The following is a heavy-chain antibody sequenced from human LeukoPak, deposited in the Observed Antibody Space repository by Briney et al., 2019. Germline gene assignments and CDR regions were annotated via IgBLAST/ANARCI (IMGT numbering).Heavy chain of an antibody. CDR2: ISWNSGSI. CDR1: GFTFDDYA. J-gene: IGHJ3*02. D-gene: IGHD3-3*01. Sequence: GGSLRLSCAASGFTFDDYAMHWVRQAPGKGLEWVSGISWNSGSIGYADSVKGRFTISRDNAKNSLYLQMNSLRAEDTAVYYCARVWNYDFWSGSHGAFDIWGQGTMVTVSS. V-gene: IGHV3-9*01. CDR3: ARVWNYDFWSGSHGAFDI.